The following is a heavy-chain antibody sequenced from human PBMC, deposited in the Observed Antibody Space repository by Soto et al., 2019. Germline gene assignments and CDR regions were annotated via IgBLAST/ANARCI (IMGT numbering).Heavy chain of an antibody. J-gene: IGHJ4*02. V-gene: IGHV3-7*01. Sequence: EVQLVESGGGLVQPGGSLRLSCAVSGFTFSNYWMTWVRQAPGKGLEWVANIKQDGTEKYYVDSVRGRFTLSRDNAKNSLYLHMNSLRVEETAVYYCATDVAYDDFEGRMENWGQGTLVTVSS. CDR2: IKQDGTEK. D-gene: IGHD3-3*01. CDR1: GFTFSNYW. CDR3: ATDVAYDDFEGRMEN.